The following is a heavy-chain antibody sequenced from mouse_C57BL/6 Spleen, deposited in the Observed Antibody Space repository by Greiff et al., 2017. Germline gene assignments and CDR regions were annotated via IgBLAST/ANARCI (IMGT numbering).Heavy chain of an antibody. J-gene: IGHJ4*01. V-gene: IGHV1-80*01. CDR2: IYPGDGDT. CDR1: GYAFSSYW. CDR3: ARSVLGYDYGSAMDY. Sequence: VQLQQSGAELVKPGASVKISCKASGYAFSSYWMNWVKQRPGKGLEWIGQIYPGDGDTNYNGKFKGKATLTADKSSSTAYMQLSSLTSEDSAVYFCARSVLGYDYGSAMDYWGQGTSGTVSS. D-gene: IGHD2-4*01.